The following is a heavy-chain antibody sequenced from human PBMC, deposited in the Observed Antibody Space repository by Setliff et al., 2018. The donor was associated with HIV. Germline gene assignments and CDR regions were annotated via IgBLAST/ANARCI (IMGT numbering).Heavy chain of an antibody. V-gene: IGHV4-39*02. CDR1: DASISTSNFL. D-gene: IGHD4-17*01. J-gene: IGHJ4*02. Sequence: PSETLSLTCTVSDASISTSNFLWGWIRKSPGKGLEWIGSSYYSSRTYYNPSLKNRVTISADTSKNHLSLKLTSLTAADTAVYYCGRLETGPATSAYGPFNSWGQGKMVTVSS. CDR3: GRLETGPATSAYGPFNS. CDR2: SYYSSRT.